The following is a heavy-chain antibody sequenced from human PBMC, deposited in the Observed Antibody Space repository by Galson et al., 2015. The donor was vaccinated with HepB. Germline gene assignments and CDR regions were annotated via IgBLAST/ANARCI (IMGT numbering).Heavy chain of an antibody. D-gene: IGHD6-19*01. Sequence: QSGAEVKKPGESLKISCKGSGYSFTSYWIGWVCQMPGKGLEWMGIIYPGDSDTRYSPSFQGQVTISADKSISTAYLQWSSLKASDTAMYYCARHNEGSGWPIDAFDIWGQGTMVTVSS. CDR1: GYSFTSYW. CDR3: ARHNEGSGWPIDAFDI. V-gene: IGHV5-51*01. J-gene: IGHJ3*02. CDR2: IYPGDSDT.